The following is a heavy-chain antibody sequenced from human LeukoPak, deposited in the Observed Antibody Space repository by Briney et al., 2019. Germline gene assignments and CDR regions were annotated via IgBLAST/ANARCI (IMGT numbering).Heavy chain of an antibody. Sequence: GGSLRLSCAASGFTVSSNYMSWVRQAPGKGLEWVSVICSGGSTYYADSVKGRFTISRDNSKNTLYLQMNSLRAEDTAVYYCARVIAAAFNYWGQGTLVTVSS. CDR1: GFTVSSNY. V-gene: IGHV3-66*01. CDR2: ICSGGST. D-gene: IGHD6-13*01. CDR3: ARVIAAAFNY. J-gene: IGHJ4*02.